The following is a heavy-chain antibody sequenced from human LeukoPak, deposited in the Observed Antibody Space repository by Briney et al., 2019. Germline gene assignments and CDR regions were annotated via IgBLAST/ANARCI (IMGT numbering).Heavy chain of an antibody. Sequence: GGSLRLSCAASGFTCDDYGMSWVRQAPGKGLEWVSGINWNGGSTGYADSVKGRFTISRDNAKNSLYLQMNSLRAEDTALYYCARVDYYDSSGYYQPWGQGTLVTVSS. CDR2: INWNGGST. CDR1: GFTCDDYG. D-gene: IGHD3-22*01. J-gene: IGHJ5*02. CDR3: ARVDYYDSSGYYQP. V-gene: IGHV3-20*04.